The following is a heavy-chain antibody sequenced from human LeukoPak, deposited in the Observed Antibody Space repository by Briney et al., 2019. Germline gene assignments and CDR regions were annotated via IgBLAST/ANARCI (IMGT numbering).Heavy chain of an antibody. V-gene: IGHV4-4*07. CDR3: ASEAYYYDGSGYYKY. D-gene: IGHD3-22*01. J-gene: IGHJ4*02. CDR1: GGSISSYY. Sequence: SETLSLTCSVSGGSISSYYWSWIRQPAGKGLEWIGRIYTSGSTNYNPSLKSRVTMSVDTSKNQFPLKLSSVTAADTAVYYCASEAYYYDGSGYYKYWGQGTLVTVSS. CDR2: IYTSGST.